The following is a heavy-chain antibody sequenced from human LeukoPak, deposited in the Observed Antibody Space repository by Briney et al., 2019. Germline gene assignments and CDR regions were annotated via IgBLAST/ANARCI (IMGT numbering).Heavy chain of an antibody. J-gene: IGHJ3*02. Sequence: GGSLRLSCAASGFTFDDYGMSWVRQAPGKGLEWVSGINWNGGSTGYADSVKGRFTISRDNAKNSLYLQMNSLRAEDTALYHCARVGNYDFWSGSPPFDIWGQGTMVTVSS. CDR1: GFTFDDYG. V-gene: IGHV3-20*01. CDR3: ARVGNYDFWSGSPPFDI. D-gene: IGHD3-3*01. CDR2: INWNGGST.